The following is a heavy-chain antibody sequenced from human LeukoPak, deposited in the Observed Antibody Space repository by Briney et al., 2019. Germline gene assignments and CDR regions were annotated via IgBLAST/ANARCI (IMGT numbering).Heavy chain of an antibody. D-gene: IGHD1-1*01. CDR2: MYYSGST. CDR3: ARSTRRRRGDYYYYGMDV. J-gene: IGHJ6*04. V-gene: IGHV4-59*01. Sequence: SETLSLTCTVSGGSISSYYWSWIRQPPGKGLEWIGYMYYSGSTNYNPSLKSRVTISVDTSKNQFSLKLSSVTAADTAVYYCARSTRRRRGDYYYYGMDVWGKGTTVTVSS. CDR1: GGSISSYY.